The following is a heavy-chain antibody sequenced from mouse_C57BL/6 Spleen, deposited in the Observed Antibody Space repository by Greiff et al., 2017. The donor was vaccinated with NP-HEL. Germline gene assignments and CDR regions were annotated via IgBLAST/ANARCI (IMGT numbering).Heavy chain of an antibody. Sequence: EVQLQQSGTVLARPGASVKMSCKTSGYTFTSYWMHWVKQRPGQGLEWIGAIYPGNSDTSYNQKFKGKAKLTAVTSASTAYIELSSLTNEDSAVYYCTRDLLRLYLYFDYWGQGTTLTVSS. J-gene: IGHJ2*01. CDR2: IYPGNSDT. CDR3: TRDLLRLYLYFDY. D-gene: IGHD1-1*01. V-gene: IGHV1-5*01. CDR1: GYTFTSYW.